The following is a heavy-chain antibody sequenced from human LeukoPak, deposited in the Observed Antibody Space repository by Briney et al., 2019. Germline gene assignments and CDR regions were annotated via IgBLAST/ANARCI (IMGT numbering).Heavy chain of an antibody. CDR2: IYYTGSA. J-gene: IGHJ3*02. CDR3: ARDSRKGSSFDI. CDR1: GVSISSFH. Sequence: SETLSLTCTVSGVSISSFHWSWIRQSPGKGLEWIGFIYYTGSAYYNPSFKTRVTMSLDTSQSQFSLKLTSVTAADTAVCYCARDSRKGSSFDIWGQGTMVTVSS. V-gene: IGHV4-59*01.